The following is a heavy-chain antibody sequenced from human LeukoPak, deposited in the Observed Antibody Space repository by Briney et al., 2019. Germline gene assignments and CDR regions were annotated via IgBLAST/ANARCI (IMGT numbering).Heavy chain of an antibody. J-gene: IGHJ3*02. CDR3: ARWGYDTMIAQKAAFDI. V-gene: IGHV3-74*01. D-gene: IGHD3-22*01. CDR2: INSDGSST. Sequence: PGGSLRLSCAASGFTFSSYWMHWVRQAPGKGLVWVSRINSDGSSTSYADSVKGRFTISRDKAKNTLYLQMNSLRAEDTAVYYCARWGYDTMIAQKAAFDIWGQGTMVTVSS. CDR1: GFTFSSYW.